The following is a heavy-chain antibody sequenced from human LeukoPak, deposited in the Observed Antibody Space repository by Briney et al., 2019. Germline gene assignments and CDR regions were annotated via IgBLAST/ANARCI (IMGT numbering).Heavy chain of an antibody. CDR1: GFTFSGCG. V-gene: IGHV3-30*02. Sequence: TGXSLRLSCAASGFTFSGCGMHWVRQAPGKGVEWVACIWYDGRDKYYADSVKGQFTISRENSKKTLYLQMNSLRAEDTAVYYCAKDPYSYGSYFDYWGQGTLVTVSS. J-gene: IGHJ4*02. CDR2: IWYDGRDK. D-gene: IGHD5-18*01. CDR3: AKDPYSYGSYFDY.